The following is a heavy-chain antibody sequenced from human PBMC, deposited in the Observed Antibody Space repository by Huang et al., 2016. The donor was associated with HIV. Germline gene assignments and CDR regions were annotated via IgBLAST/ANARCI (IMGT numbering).Heavy chain of an antibody. CDR2: ISYDAKTK. CDR3: AKGGSAAAVLDF. CDR1: GFTFSSYG. D-gene: IGHD6-13*01. J-gene: IGHJ4*02. V-gene: IGHV3-30*18. Sequence: QVQLVESGGGVVQPGRSLRISCADSGFTFSSYGMHWVRQAPGKGLEWVAVISYDAKTKYYADSVKGRFSISRDNSKTTVYLQLNSLRVEDTAVYYCAKGGSAAAVLDFWGQGTLVTVSS.